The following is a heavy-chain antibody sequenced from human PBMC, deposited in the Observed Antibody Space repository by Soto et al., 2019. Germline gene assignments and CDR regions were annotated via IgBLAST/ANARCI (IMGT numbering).Heavy chain of an antibody. J-gene: IGHJ6*03. V-gene: IGHV3-23*01. Sequence: GGSLRLSCAASGFTFSSYAMSWVRQAPGKGLEWVSAISGSGGSTYYADSVKGRFTISRDNAKNSLYLQMNSLTAEDTAVYYCARVPYCINGVCSWHYYMDVWGKGTTVTVSS. CDR3: ARVPYCINGVCSWHYYMDV. CDR2: ISGSGGST. CDR1: GFTFSSYA. D-gene: IGHD2-8*01.